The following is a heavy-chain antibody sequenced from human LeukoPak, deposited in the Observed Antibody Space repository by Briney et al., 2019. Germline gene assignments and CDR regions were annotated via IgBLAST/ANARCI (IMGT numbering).Heavy chain of an antibody. CDR2: IKQDGSEK. CDR1: GFSFSTYW. J-gene: IGHJ4*02. V-gene: IGHV3-7*03. Sequence: GGSLILSCATSGFSFSTYWMSWVRQAPGKGLQWVANIKQDGSEKNYVDSVKGRFTISRDNAKNSLYLQMNSLRAEDTAVYYCARARLTLAREVIIKADYWGQGILVTVSS. CDR3: ARARLTLAREVIIKADY. D-gene: IGHD3-10*01.